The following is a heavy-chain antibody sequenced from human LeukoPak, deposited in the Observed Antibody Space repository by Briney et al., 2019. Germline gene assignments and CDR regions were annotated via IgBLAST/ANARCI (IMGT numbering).Heavy chain of an antibody. CDR1: GFTVSSNY. CDR2: IYSGGST. V-gene: IGHV3-66*01. CDR3: AKEASSGPLDY. D-gene: IGHD2-15*01. Sequence: PGGSLRLSCAASGFTVSSNYMSWVRQAPGRGLEWVPVIYSGGSTYYADSVKGRFTISRGNSKNTLYLQMNSLRVEDTAIYYCAKEASSGPLDYWGQGTLVTVSS. J-gene: IGHJ4*02.